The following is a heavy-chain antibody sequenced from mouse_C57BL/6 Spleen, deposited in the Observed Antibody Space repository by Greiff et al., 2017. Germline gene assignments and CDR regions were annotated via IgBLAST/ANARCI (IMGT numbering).Heavy chain of an antibody. CDR2: INPSNGGT. J-gene: IGHJ3*01. CDR3: ARGVYYGYNGFAY. V-gene: IGHV1-53*01. Sequence: QVQLQQPGPELVKPGASVKLSCKASGSTFTSYWMHWVKQRPGQGLEWIGNINPSNGGTNYNEKFKSKATLTVDKSSSTGYMQLSSLTSDDTAVYYGARGVYYGYNGFAYWGQGTLVTGSA. CDR1: GSTFTSYW. D-gene: IGHD2-2*01.